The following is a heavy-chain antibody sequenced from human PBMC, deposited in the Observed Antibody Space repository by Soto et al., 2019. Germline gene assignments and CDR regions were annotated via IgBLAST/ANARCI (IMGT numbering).Heavy chain of an antibody. CDR2: IDPGDSYT. J-gene: IGHJ3*02. D-gene: IGHD2-2*01. CDR3: ARRKVVPAAMASDAFDI. Sequence: GESLKISCKGSGDSFTSYWISWVRQMPGKGLEWMGSIDPGDSYTNYSPSFQGQVTISADKSISTAYLQWSSLKASDTAMYYCARRKVVPAAMASDAFDIWGQGTMVTVSS. V-gene: IGHV5-10-1*04. CDR1: GDSFTSYW.